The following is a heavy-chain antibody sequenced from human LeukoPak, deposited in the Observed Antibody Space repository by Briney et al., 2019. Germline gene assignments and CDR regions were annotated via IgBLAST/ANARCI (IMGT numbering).Heavy chain of an antibody. CDR3: AREMATTTDDAFDI. D-gene: IGHD5-12*01. Sequence: GRSLRLSCAASGFTFSSYAMHWVRQAPGKGLEWVAVISYDGSNKYYADSVKGRFTISRGNSKNTLYLQMNSLRAEDTAVYYCAREMATTTDDAFDIWGQGTMVTVSS. CDR2: ISYDGSNK. CDR1: GFTFSSYA. J-gene: IGHJ3*02. V-gene: IGHV3-30-3*01.